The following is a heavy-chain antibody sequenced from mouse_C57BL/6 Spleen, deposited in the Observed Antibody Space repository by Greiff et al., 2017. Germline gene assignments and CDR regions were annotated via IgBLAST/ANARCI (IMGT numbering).Heavy chain of an antibody. CDR1: GFTFSDYG. Sequence: EVQLVESGGGLVKPGGSLKLSCAASGFTFSDYGMHWVRQAPEKGLEWVAYISSGSSTIYYADTVKGRVTISRDNAKNTLFLQMTSLRSEDTAMDYCARHDYSLCYFDYWGQGTTLTVSS. CDR2: ISSGSSTI. J-gene: IGHJ2*01. D-gene: IGHD2-12*01. V-gene: IGHV5-17*01. CDR3: ARHDYSLCYFDY.